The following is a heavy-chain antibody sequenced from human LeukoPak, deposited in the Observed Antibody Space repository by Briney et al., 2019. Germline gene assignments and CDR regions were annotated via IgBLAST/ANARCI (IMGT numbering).Heavy chain of an antibody. CDR3: ARGRPYYYDSSGYYPYDAFDI. V-gene: IGHV3-53*01. CDR2: IYSGGST. J-gene: IGHJ3*02. Sequence: GGSLRLXCAASGFTVSSNYMGWVRQAPGKGLEWVSVIYSGGSTYYADSVKGRFTISRDNSKNTLYLQMNSLRAEDTAVYYCARGRPYYYDSSGYYPYDAFDIWGQGTMVTVSS. CDR1: GFTVSSNY. D-gene: IGHD3-22*01.